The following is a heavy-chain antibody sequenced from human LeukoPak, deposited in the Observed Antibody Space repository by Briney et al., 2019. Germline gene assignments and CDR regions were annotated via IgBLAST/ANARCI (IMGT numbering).Heavy chain of an antibody. Sequence: GGSLRLSCAASGFTFSSYWMSWVRQAPGKGLEWVANIKQDGSEKYNVDSVKGRFTISRDNAKNSLYLQMNSLRAEDTAVYYCARDVIVATNDAFDIWGQGTMVTVSS. CDR2: IKQDGSEK. J-gene: IGHJ3*02. CDR3: ARDVIVATNDAFDI. D-gene: IGHD5-12*01. CDR1: GFTFSSYW. V-gene: IGHV3-7*01.